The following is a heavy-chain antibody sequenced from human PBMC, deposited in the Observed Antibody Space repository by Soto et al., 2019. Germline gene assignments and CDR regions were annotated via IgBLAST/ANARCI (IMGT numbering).Heavy chain of an antibody. CDR1: GGSISSGAYY. J-gene: IGHJ4*02. Sequence: PSETLSLTCTVSGGSISSGAYYCSWIRPHPEKGLEWIGEIYNSGSTYYTPTLKSRVTISVDKSKNQFSLKLTSVTAADTAVYYCARDPRIYERGRGYSYGFDYWGQGTLVTVSS. V-gene: IGHV4-31*03. CDR3: ARDPRIYERGRGYSYGFDY. D-gene: IGHD5-18*01. CDR2: IYNSGST.